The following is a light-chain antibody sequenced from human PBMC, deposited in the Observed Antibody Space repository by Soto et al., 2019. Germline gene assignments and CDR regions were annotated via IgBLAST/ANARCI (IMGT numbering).Light chain of an antibody. CDR3: QPYNHRPHT. J-gene: IGKJ1*01. CDR1: HSVSSIY. Sequence: RVLTHSACTVAFSPGEIATLSFRAIHSVSSIYLAWYQQKPFQSPRLLIYGASSRPTGIPARFSGSGSATEFPLTIRSLQPDDPAVPHCQPYNHRPHTFAQRTKLDIK. V-gene: IGKV3D-15*01. CDR2: GAS.